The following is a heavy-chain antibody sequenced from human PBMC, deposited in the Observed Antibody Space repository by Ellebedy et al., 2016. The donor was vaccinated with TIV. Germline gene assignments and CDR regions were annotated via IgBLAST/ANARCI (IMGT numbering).Heavy chain of an antibody. Sequence: ASVKVSXKASGYTFTSYGINWVRQATGQGLEWMGWMNPNSGNTGYAQKFQGRVTMTRNTSISTAYMELSSLRSEDTAVYYCARERRYGGMDVWGQGTTVTVSS. CDR1: GYTFTSYG. V-gene: IGHV1-8*01. D-gene: IGHD4-17*01. CDR2: MNPNSGNT. J-gene: IGHJ6*02. CDR3: ARERRYGGMDV.